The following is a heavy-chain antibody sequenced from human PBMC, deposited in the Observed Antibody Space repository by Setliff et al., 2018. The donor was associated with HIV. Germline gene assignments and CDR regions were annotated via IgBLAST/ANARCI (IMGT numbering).Heavy chain of an antibody. J-gene: IGHJ4*01. Sequence: ASVKVSCKASGYTFTSYGISWVRQAPGQGLEWMGWICGYSDNTNYAQNLPGRVTMTTDTSSSTSYMELRSLTSDDTAMYYCARGALLAVFDFDHWGHGTQVTVSS. CDR1: GYTFTSYG. V-gene: IGHV1-18*01. D-gene: IGHD3-10*01. CDR3: ARGALLAVFDFDH. CDR2: ICGYSDNT.